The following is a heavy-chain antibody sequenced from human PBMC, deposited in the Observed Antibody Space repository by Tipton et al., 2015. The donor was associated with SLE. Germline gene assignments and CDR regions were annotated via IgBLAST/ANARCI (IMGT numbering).Heavy chain of an antibody. V-gene: IGHV3-66*02. J-gene: IGHJ6*04. CDR2: IYSGGTT. D-gene: IGHD3-10*01. Sequence: SLRLSCAASGFSVSGHYMSWVRQAPGKGLEWVSAIYSGGTTYYADSVKGRFTISRDSSENTLYLQMNSLRAEDTAVYYCARDRIIMYRGALGVWGKGTTVTVSS. CDR1: GFSVSGHY. CDR3: ARDRIIMYRGALGV.